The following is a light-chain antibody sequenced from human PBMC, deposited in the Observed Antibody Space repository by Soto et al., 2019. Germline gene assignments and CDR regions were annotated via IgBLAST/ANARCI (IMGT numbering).Light chain of an antibody. CDR3: VLYLGSGLWV. CDR2: ATN. Sequence: QTVVTQEPSFSVSPGRTVTLTCALSSGSVSTSYYPSWYQQTPGQAPRTLIYATNTRASGVPDRFSGSILGNRAALTITGAQAEDESDYYCVLYLGSGLWVFGGGTKVTVL. CDR1: SGSVSTSYY. J-gene: IGLJ3*02. V-gene: IGLV8-61*01.